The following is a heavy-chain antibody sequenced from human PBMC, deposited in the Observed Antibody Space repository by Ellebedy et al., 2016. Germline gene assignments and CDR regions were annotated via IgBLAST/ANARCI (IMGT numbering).Heavy chain of an antibody. CDR3: ARHVGNSRYYFDY. D-gene: IGHD1/OR15-1a*01. J-gene: IGHJ4*02. Sequence: GSLRLSCTVSGGSISSSNYWWGWIRQPPGKGLEWIGSINYNGNTHFNPSLKSRVTMSADTSKDQLSLKLSSVTAADTAVFFCARHVGNSRYYFDYWGQGILVTVSS. CDR2: INYNGNT. V-gene: IGHV4-39*01. CDR1: GGSISSSNYW.